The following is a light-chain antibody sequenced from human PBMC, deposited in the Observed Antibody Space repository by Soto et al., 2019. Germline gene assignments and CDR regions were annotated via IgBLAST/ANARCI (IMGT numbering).Light chain of an antibody. CDR1: QSVTSD. CDR3: QQNICLPYT. J-gene: IGKJ2*01. V-gene: IGKV3-15*01. CDR2: DAS. Sequence: EIVMAQSPATVPASPGERVTLSCRPSQSVTSDLAWYQQPPGQAPRPLIYDASTRAAGVPARFSSSGSGTDFTLSISSLHSEDFAVYYCQQNICLPYTFGQGTKVDIK.